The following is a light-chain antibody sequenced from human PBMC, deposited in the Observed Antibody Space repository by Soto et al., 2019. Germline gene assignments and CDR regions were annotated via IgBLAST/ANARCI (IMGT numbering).Light chain of an antibody. CDR1: QSVGSD. J-gene: IGKJ4*01. V-gene: IGKV3-20*01. CDR2: GAS. CDR3: QQNDSSSRT. Sequence: TQSPSSLSVSPGERATISCRASQSVGSDLAWYQQKPGQAPRLLIYGASSWATGIPYRFSGSGSGTDFTLTISSLEPEDFAVYYCQQNDSSSRTFGGGTKVDIK.